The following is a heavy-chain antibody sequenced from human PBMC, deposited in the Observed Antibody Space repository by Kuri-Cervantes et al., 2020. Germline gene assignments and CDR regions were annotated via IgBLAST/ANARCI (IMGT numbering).Heavy chain of an antibody. J-gene: IGHJ6*03. D-gene: IGHD3-22*01. CDR1: GYSFTSYW. CDR3: ARLAYYYDSSGAYYMDV. V-gene: IGHV5-51*01. Sequence: KVSCKGFGYSFTSYWIGWVRQVPGKGLEWMGIIYPGDSSVRYSPSFQGQVTISADRSTSTAYLQWSSLKASDTAMYYCARLAYYYDSSGAYYMDVWGKGTTVTVSS. CDR2: IYPGDSSV.